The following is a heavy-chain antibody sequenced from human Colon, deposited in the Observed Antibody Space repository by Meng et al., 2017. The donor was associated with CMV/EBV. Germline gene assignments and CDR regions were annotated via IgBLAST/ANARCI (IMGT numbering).Heavy chain of an antibody. V-gene: IGHV3-20*04. CDR1: GFTFDDYG. Sequence: GGSLRLSCAASGFTFDDYGMSWVRQAPGKGLEWVSGINWNGGSTGYADSVKGRFTISRDNAKNSLYLEMNSLRAEDTAVYYCARLGAVPAALLLWGQGTTVTVSS. J-gene: IGHJ6*02. CDR2: INWNGGST. CDR3: ARLGAVPAALLL. D-gene: IGHD2-2*01.